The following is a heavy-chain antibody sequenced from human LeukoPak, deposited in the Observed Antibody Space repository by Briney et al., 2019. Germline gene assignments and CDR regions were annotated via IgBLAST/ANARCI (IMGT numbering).Heavy chain of an antibody. J-gene: IGHJ6*02. V-gene: IGHV4-31*03. CDR3: ARWNSWFGDATTDYGLDV. CDR2: IYHSGYS. Sequence: PSETLSLTCTVSGGSISSGGYYWSWIRQHPGKGLEWIGYIYHSGYSNYNPSLRSRVTISVDTSKNKFSLKLSSVTAADTAVYYCARWNSWFGDATTDYGLDVWGQGATVTVSS. CDR1: GGSISSGGYY. D-gene: IGHD3-10*01.